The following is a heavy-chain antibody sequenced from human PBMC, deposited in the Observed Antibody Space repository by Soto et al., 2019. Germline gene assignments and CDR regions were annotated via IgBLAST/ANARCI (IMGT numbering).Heavy chain of an antibody. V-gene: IGHV3-43*01. J-gene: IGHJ4*02. CDR2: ISWDGGST. Sequence: EVQLVESGGVVVQPGGSLRLSCAASGFTFDDYTMHWVRQAPGKGLEWVSLISWDGGSTYYADSVKGRFTISRDNSKNSLYLQMNSLRTEDTALYYCAGYYGGNERAGRAFPYWGQGTLVTVSS. CDR1: GFTFDDYT. D-gene: IGHD4-17*01. CDR3: AGYYGGNERAGRAFPY.